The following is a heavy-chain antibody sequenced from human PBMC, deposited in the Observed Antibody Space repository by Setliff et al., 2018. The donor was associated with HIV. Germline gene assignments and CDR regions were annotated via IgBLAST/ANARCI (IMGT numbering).Heavy chain of an antibody. D-gene: IGHD6-19*01. CDR1: GYTFTTFG. V-gene: IGHV1-18*01. Sequence: ASVKVSCKASGYTFTTFGISWVRQAPGQGLEWMGWISAYNGHTNYAQKFQGRVTMTTDTSTSTAYMELRSLRSDDTAVYYCARLGSGWFEYFQHWGQGTLVTVSS. CDR2: ISAYNGHT. J-gene: IGHJ1*01. CDR3: ARLGSGWFEYFQH.